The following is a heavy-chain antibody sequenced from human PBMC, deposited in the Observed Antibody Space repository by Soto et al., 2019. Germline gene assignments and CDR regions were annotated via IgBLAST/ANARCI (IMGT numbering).Heavy chain of an antibody. CDR3: ARSQRGRTAFTFDY. J-gene: IGHJ4*02. CDR1: GDSVSNDNYY. Sequence: QVQLQESGPGLVKPSETLSLTCAVSGDSVSNDNYYWSWIRQPPGKGLEWVGYLYYSGTTNYNSYLTRRLSLSVYMSKTQFSLKLASVTAADTAVYFCARSQRGRTAFTFDYWGQGALVTVSS. V-gene: IGHV4-61*01. CDR2: LYYSGTT. D-gene: IGHD6-13*01.